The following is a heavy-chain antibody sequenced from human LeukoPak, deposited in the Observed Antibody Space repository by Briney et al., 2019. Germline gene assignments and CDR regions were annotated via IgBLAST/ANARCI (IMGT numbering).Heavy chain of an antibody. V-gene: IGHV3-21*01. CDR1: GFTFSSYS. CDR3: AREDTTQYYYDSSVTPPGR. CDR2: ISSSSSYI. Sequence: GGSLRLSCAASGFTFSSYSMNWVRQAPGKGLEWVPSISSSSSYIYYADSVKGRFTISRDNAKNSLYLQMNSLRAEDTAVYYCAREDTTQYYYDSSVTPPGRWGQGTLVTVSS. D-gene: IGHD3-22*01. J-gene: IGHJ4*02.